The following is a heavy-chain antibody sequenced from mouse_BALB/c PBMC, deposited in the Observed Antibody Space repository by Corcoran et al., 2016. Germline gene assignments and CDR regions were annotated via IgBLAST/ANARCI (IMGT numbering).Heavy chain of an antibody. CDR3: ARLGDGYYVRYAMDY. D-gene: IGHD2-3*01. J-gene: IGHJ4*01. Sequence: DVQLQPSGPELVKPGASVKMSCKASGYTFTSYVMHWVKQKPGQGLEWIGYINPYNDGTKYNEKFKGKATLTSDKSSSTAYMELSSLTSEDSAVYYCARLGDGYYVRYAMDYWGQGTSVTVSS. V-gene: IGHV1S136*01. CDR1: GYTFTSYV. CDR2: INPYNDGT.